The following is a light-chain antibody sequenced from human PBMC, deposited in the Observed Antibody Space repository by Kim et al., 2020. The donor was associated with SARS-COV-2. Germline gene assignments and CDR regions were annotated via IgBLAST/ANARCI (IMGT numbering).Light chain of an antibody. CDR2: TNS. CDR3: ATRDDSLNGPV. CDR1: TSNIGQMH. V-gene: IGLV1-44*01. Sequence: GQRLTCSCSGRTSNIGQMHGACYRPPPGTATKLLIYTNSLRPSGVPDRFSTSKSGTSASLVISGLQSEDEADYYCATRDDSLNGPVFGGGTQLTVL. J-gene: IGLJ3*02.